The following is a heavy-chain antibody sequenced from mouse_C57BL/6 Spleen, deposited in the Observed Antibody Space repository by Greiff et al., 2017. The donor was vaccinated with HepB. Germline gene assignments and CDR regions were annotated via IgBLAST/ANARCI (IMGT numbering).Heavy chain of an antibody. Sequence: VQLKESGGGLVKPGGSLKLSCAASGFTFSSYVMSWVRQTPEKRLEWVATISDGGSYTYYPDNVKGRFTISRDNAKNNLYLQMSHLKSEDTAMYYCARVYYDYDYFDYWGQGTTLTVSS. V-gene: IGHV5-4*01. J-gene: IGHJ2*01. CDR3: ARVYYDYDYFDY. CDR1: GFTFSSYV. CDR2: ISDGGSYT. D-gene: IGHD2-4*01.